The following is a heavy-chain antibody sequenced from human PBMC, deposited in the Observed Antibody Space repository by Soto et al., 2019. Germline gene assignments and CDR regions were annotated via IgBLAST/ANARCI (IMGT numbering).Heavy chain of an antibody. CDR1: GFTFSAYY. J-gene: IGHJ6*02. CDR2: NNSNSGGT. Sequence: QVQLVQSGAEVKKPGASVKVSCKASGFTFSAYYIYWVRQAPGQGLEWIGWNNSNSGGTNNAQKFQGRVTMTSDTSTSTVYMELSALIPDDTAVYYCARSLLDEYSSSWRSAYYGMDVWGQGTTVTVSS. V-gene: IGHV1-2*02. D-gene: IGHD6-13*01. CDR3: ARSLLDEYSSSWRSAYYGMDV.